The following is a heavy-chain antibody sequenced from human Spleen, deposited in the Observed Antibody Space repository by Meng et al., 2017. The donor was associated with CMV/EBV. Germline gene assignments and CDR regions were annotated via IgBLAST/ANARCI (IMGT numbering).Heavy chain of an antibody. J-gene: IGHJ6*02. Sequence: SVKVSCKASGGTFSSYAISWVRQAPGQGLEWMGGIIPIFGTANYAQKFQGRVTITTDESTSTAYMELSSLRSEDTAVYYCAGGYYGDYADRYYYYGMDVWGQGTTVTVSS. CDR2: IIPIFGTA. CDR3: AGGYYGDYADRYYYYGMDV. CDR1: GGTFSSYA. V-gene: IGHV1-69*05. D-gene: IGHD4-17*01.